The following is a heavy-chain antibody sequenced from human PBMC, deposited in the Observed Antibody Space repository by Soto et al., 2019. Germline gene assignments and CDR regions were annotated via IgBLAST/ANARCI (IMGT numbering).Heavy chain of an antibody. CDR3: AKVRQRFLDSLTGSKNLDS. CDR2: ISSDGDLR. J-gene: IGHJ4*02. D-gene: IGHD3-9*01. CDR1: GFTFNNFA. V-gene: IGHV3-23*01. Sequence: EVHLLGSGGDLVKPGGSLRLSCEVSGFTFNNFAMSWVRQSPGKGLEWVSTISSDGDLRHYAESVKGRFTISRDNSKSSLFRQMNRLRAEDMARYCCAKVRQRFLDSLTGSKNLDSWGQGTLVTVSS.